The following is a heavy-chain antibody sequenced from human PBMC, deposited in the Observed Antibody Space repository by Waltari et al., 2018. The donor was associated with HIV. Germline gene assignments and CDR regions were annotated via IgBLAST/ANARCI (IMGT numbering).Heavy chain of an antibody. J-gene: IGHJ2*01. Sequence: VQLQQWGAGLVTPSETLSLTGAVYRGSFSDYSWSWIRQPPRKGLEWIGEIHPSGTTTYNPSLKSPVTISVHPSTNQFSLKLSSVTAADTAVYSCARGRRYPYGPGPPFDLWGRGTLVTVSS. CDR1: RGSFSDYS. CDR2: IHPSGTT. D-gene: IGHD5-18*01. CDR3: ARGRRYPYGPGPPFDL. V-gene: IGHV4-34*01.